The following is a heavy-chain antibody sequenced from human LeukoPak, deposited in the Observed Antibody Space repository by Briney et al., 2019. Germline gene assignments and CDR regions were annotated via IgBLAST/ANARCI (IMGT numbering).Heavy chain of an antibody. Sequence: GGSLRLSCAASGFTFSDCYMSWIRQAPGKGLEWVSYISSSGSTIYYADSVKGRFTISRDNAKNSLYLQMNSLRAEDTAVYYCARDEAPWDFWSGYYAGMDVWGQGTTVTVSS. D-gene: IGHD3-3*01. J-gene: IGHJ6*02. CDR1: GFTFSDCY. CDR3: ARDEAPWDFWSGYYAGMDV. CDR2: ISSSGSTI. V-gene: IGHV3-11*01.